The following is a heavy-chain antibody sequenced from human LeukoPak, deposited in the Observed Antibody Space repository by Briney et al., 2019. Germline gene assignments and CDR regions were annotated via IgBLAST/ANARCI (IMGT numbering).Heavy chain of an antibody. V-gene: IGHV3-7*01. Sequence: PGGSLRLSCAASGFTFKDYWMSWVRQAPGEGLEWVANIKHDGSEEYYVDSVKGRFTISRDNAKNSLFLQMSSLRAEDTAVYFCARGVPSGMDYFDYWGQGTLVTVSS. D-gene: IGHD6-19*01. J-gene: IGHJ4*02. CDR3: ARGVPSGMDYFDY. CDR2: IKHDGSEE. CDR1: GFTFKDYW.